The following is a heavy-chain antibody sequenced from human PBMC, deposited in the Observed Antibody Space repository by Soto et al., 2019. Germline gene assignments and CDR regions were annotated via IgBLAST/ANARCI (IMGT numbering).Heavy chain of an antibody. CDR3: ARVGVGAYYFDN. V-gene: IGHV3-74*01. J-gene: IGHJ4*02. CDR1: GFPFSTYW. Sequence: EVQLVESGGGLVQPGGSLRLSCAASGFPFSTYWMHWVRQAPGKGLVWVSRINVAGRKTSYADSVEGRFTISRDNAKNTLYLQMNSLRTEDTAVYYCARVGVGAYYFDNWGQGALVTVSS. D-gene: IGHD1-26*01. CDR2: INVAGRKT.